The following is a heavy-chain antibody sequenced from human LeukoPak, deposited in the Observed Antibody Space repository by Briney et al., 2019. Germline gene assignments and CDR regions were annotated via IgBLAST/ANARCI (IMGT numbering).Heavy chain of an antibody. V-gene: IGHV3-7*01. J-gene: IGHJ3*02. CDR1: GFTFSTYW. CDR3: ARHRSGGSQDDAFDI. Sequence: GESLRLSCAASGFTFSTYWMSWVRQAPGKGLEWVANINQDGSEKYYVDSVKGRFTISRDNAKNSLFLQMNSLRAEDTAVYYCARHRSGGSQDDAFDIWGQGTMVTVSS. D-gene: IGHD2-15*01. CDR2: INQDGSEK.